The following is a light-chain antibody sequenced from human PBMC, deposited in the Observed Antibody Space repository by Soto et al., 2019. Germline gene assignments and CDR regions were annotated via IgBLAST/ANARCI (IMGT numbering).Light chain of an antibody. CDR2: GVT. V-gene: IGLV2-14*01. CDR1: GSDIGAYNY. J-gene: IGLJ1*01. Sequence: QSALTQPASVSGSPGQSITISCTGSGSDIGAYNYVSWYQQHPGKAPKLLIHGVTRRPSGVSSRLSASKSAYTASLTISGLQAEDEANYYCSSFTTSYFYVFGPGTKLTVL. CDR3: SSFTTSYFYV.